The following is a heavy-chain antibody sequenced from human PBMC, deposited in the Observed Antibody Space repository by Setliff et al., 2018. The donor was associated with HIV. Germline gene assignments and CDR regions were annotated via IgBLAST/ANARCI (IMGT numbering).Heavy chain of an antibody. CDR1: GGSFSGYH. CDR3: ARGKGGLVGPAEFDY. J-gene: IGHJ4*02. Sequence: TLSLTCAVYGGSFSGYHWNWIRQFPGKGLEWIGEINHTGNTQYNPSLKSRVTMSEETSKNQFSLKLKSVTAADTATYFCARGKGGLVGPAEFDYWGPETLVTVSS. D-gene: IGHD1-26*01. CDR2: INHTGNT. V-gene: IGHV4-34*01.